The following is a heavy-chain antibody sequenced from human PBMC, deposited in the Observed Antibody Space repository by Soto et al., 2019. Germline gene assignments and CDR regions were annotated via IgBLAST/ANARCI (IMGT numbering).Heavy chain of an antibody. Sequence: QVQLVQSGPELKKPGASVKVSCKTSGYSFHNSGISWVRQAPGQGLEWMGWISVLNGDATYGQKFQGRVIMTADTSTSTAYLVLRGLRSDDAAMFYCSKSGTTWFASWGQGTPVTVSS. CDR2: ISVLNGDA. CDR1: GYSFHNSG. V-gene: IGHV1-18*01. D-gene: IGHD2-2*01. CDR3: SKSGTTWFAS. J-gene: IGHJ5*01.